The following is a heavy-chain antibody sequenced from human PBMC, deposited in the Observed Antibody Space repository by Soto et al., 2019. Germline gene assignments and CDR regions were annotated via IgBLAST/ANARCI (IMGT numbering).Heavy chain of an antibody. CDR1: GYIFTTYP. Sequence: ASVKVSCKASGYIFTTYPIHWVRQAPGQGLEWMGWINADNGDTKYSQKFQDRVAITRDTSASTAYMELSSLRSEDTAVYYCTRAPRGENWGQGTLVTAPQ. J-gene: IGHJ1*01. CDR2: INADNGDT. D-gene: IGHD2-21*01. V-gene: IGHV1-3*01. CDR3: TRAPRGEN.